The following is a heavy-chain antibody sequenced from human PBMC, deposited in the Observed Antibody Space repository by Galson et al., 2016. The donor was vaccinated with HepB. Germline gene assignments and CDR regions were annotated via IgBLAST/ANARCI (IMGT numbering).Heavy chain of an antibody. J-gene: IGHJ6*02. V-gene: IGHV3-53*04. Sequence: SLRLSCAASGFTVSRNYMSWARQAPGKGLEWASVIYSGGSTYYADSVKGRFTISRHNSKNTLYLQMNSLRAEDTAVYYCARAYDFWSGRYYYGMDVWGQGTTVTVSS. D-gene: IGHD3-3*01. CDR2: IYSGGST. CDR1: GFTVSRNY. CDR3: ARAYDFWSGRYYYGMDV.